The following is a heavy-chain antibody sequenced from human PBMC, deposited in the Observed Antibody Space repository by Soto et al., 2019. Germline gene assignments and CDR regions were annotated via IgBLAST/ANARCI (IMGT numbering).Heavy chain of an antibody. CDR2: ISSRGDRT. CDR3: AKETGYSYGFQPKALDV. J-gene: IGHJ6*02. V-gene: IGHV3-23*01. D-gene: IGHD5-18*01. CDR1: GFTFSRYA. Sequence: GGSLRLSCAGSGFTFSRYAMNWVRQAPGKGLEWVSIISSRGDRTSYAESVKGRFTISRDDSKNTLFLHMNSLGAEDTAVYYCAKETGYSYGFQPKALDVWGQGTTVTVSS.